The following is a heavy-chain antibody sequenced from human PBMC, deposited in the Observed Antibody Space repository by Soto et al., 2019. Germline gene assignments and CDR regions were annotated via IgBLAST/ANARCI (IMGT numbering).Heavy chain of an antibody. Sequence: GESLKISCKGSGYSFTSYWISWVRQMPGKGLEWMGIIYPGDSDTRYSPSFQGQVTISADKSISTAYLQWSSLKASDTAMYYCARPGSIDIAVALYWGQGTLVTVSS. CDR2: IYPGDSDT. CDR3: ARPGSIDIAVALY. J-gene: IGHJ4*02. V-gene: IGHV5-51*01. CDR1: GYSFTSYW. D-gene: IGHD6-19*01.